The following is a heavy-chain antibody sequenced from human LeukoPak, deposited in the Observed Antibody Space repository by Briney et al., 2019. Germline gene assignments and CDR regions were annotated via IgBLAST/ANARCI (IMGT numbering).Heavy chain of an antibody. CDR1: GFTFSTYS. CDR3: ANGAAGRYCTSNICYR. CDR2: INSGGDDN. V-gene: IGHV3-23*01. D-gene: IGHD2-2*01. J-gene: IGHJ4*02. Sequence: GXXLRLSCAASGFTFSTYSMTWVRQAPGKGLEWVSAINSGGDDNYYADSVRGRFTISRDNSKNTLYLHMNSLRAEDTAVYYCANGAAGRYCTSNICYRWGQGTLVTVSS.